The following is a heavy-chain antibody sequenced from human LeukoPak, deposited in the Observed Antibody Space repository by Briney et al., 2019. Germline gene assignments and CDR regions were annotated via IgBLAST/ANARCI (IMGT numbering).Heavy chain of an antibody. V-gene: IGHV3-21*01. D-gene: IGHD3-16*02. Sequence: GGSLRLSCAASGFTFSSYSMNWVRQAPGKGLEWVSSISSSSSYIYYADSVKGRFTTSRDNAKNSLYLQMNSLRAEDTAVYYCAKALSSSFYYFDLGGRGTLVTVSS. CDR1: GFTFSSYS. CDR2: ISSSSSYI. CDR3: AKALSSSFYYFDL. J-gene: IGHJ2*01.